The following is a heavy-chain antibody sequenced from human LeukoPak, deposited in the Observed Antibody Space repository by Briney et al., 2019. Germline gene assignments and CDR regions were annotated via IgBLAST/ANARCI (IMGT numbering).Heavy chain of an antibody. V-gene: IGHV1-69*13. D-gene: IGHD5-18*01. CDR1: GGTFSSYA. CDR3: ARDESSVVDTATGIDY. CDR2: IIPIFGTA. J-gene: IGHJ4*02. Sequence: ASVKVSCKASGGTFSSYAISWVRQAPGQGLEWMGGIIPIFGTANYAQKFQGRVTITADESTSTAYMELSSLRSEDTAVYYCARDESSVVDTATGIDYWGQGTLVTVSS.